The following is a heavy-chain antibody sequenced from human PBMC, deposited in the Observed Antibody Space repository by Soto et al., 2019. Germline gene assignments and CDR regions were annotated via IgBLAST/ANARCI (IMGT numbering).Heavy chain of an antibody. Sequence: QVQLVQSGAEVKKPGSSVKVSCKASGGTFSSYTISWVRQAPGQGLEWMGRIIPILGIANYAQKFQGRVTITADKSTSTAYMELSSLRSEDTAVYYCARGGFVVATSDCYYYYMDVWGKGTTVTVSS. CDR3: ARGGFVVATSDCYYYYMDV. D-gene: IGHD5-12*01. V-gene: IGHV1-69*02. J-gene: IGHJ6*03. CDR1: GGTFSSYT. CDR2: IIPILGIA.